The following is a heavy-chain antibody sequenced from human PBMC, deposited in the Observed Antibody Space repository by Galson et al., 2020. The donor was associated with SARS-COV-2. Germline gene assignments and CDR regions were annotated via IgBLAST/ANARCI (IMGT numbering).Heavy chain of an antibody. CDR3: ARTMGYSYGRWYFDL. D-gene: IGHD5-18*01. V-gene: IGHV4-31*03. CDR2: LYYSGST. Sequence: ASETLSLTCTVSGGSISSGGYYWSWIRQHPGKGLEWIGYLYYSGSTYYNPSIKSRGTIAVDTSKNQFSLKLSSVTAADTAVYYCARTMGYSYGRWYFDLWGRGTLVTVSS. CDR1: GGSISSGGYY. J-gene: IGHJ2*01.